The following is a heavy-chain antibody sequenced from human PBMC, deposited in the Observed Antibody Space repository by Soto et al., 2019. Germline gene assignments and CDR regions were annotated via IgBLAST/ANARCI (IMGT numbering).Heavy chain of an antibody. CDR3: ARDCSSTSCHRYYYYGMDV. V-gene: IGHV1-18*01. J-gene: IGHJ6*02. CDR2: ISAYNGNT. CDR1: GYTFTSYA. Sequence: ASVKVSCKASGYTFTSYAMHWVRQAPGQRLEWMGWISAYNGNTNYAQKLQGRVTMTTDTSTSTAYMELRSLRSDDTAVYYCARDCSSTSCHRYYYYGMDVWGQGTTVTVSS. D-gene: IGHD2-2*01.